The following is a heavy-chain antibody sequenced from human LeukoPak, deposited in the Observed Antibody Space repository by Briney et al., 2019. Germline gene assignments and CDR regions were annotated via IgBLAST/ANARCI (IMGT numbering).Heavy chain of an antibody. D-gene: IGHD3-9*01. CDR2: ISGSGGST. V-gene: IGHV3-23*01. J-gene: IGHJ6*02. Sequence: PGGSLRLSCAASGFTFSSYAMTWGRQVPGKGLEWVSGISGSGGSTYYADSVKGRLTISRDNSKNTLYLQVDSLRAEDTGVYYCAKMAYDILTGYFSRASMVVWGQGTTVTVSS. CDR1: GFTFSSYA. CDR3: AKMAYDILTGYFSRASMVV.